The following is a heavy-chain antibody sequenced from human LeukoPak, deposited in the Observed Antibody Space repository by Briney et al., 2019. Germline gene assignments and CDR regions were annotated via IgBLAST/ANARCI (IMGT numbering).Heavy chain of an antibody. CDR3: ASGACSSTSCYLPH. J-gene: IGHJ6*04. Sequence: ASVKVSCKASGGTFSSYAISWVRQAPGQGLEWMGGIIPIFGTANYAQKFQGRVTITTAESTSTAYMELSSLRSEDTAVYYCASGACSSTSCYLPHWGKGTTVTVSS. CDR1: GGTFSSYA. CDR2: IIPIFGTA. D-gene: IGHD2-2*01. V-gene: IGHV1-69*05.